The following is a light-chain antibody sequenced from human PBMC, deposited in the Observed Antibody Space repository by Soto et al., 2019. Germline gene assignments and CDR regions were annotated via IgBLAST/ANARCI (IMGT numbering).Light chain of an antibody. CDR1: QSVSSN. CDR3: QQYGSSGT. Sequence: EIVMAQSPATLSVSPGERATLSCRASQSVSSNLAWYQQKPGQAPRLLIYGTSTRATGVPDRFSGSGSGTDFTLTINRLEPEDSAVYYCQQYGSSGTFGQGTKVDIK. J-gene: IGKJ1*01. CDR2: GTS. V-gene: IGKV3-20*01.